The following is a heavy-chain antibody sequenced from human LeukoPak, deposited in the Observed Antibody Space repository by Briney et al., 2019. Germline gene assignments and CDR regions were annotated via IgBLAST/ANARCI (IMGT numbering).Heavy chain of an antibody. J-gene: IGHJ6*02. CDR1: GYTFTSYG. Sequence: ASVKVSCKASGYTFTSYGISWVRQAPGQGLEWVGWISAYNGNTNYAQKLQGRVTMTTDTSTSTGYMDLRSLRSDDTAVYYCARARADYYYYGMDVWGQGTTVTVSS. CDR2: ISAYNGNT. V-gene: IGHV1-18*01. CDR3: ARARADYYYYGMDV.